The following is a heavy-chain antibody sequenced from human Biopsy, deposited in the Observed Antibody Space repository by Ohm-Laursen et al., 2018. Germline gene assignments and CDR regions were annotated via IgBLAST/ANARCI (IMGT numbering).Heavy chain of an antibody. J-gene: IGHJ6*02. D-gene: IGHD2-15*01. CDR3: ARDRRGDSYMDV. CDR1: GDSIRSYY. V-gene: IGHV4-59*01. CDR2: VYFTGST. Sequence: SETLSLTCTVSGDSIRSYYWSWIRQTPEKGLEWIGHVYFTGSTNFNPSLKSRVTISVGTSRVRFSLTLSSVTAADTAIYYCARDRRGDSYMDVWGQGTTVTVSS.